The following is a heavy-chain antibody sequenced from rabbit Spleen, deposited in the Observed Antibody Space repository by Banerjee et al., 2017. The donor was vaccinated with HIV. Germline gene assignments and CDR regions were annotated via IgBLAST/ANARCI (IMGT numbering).Heavy chain of an antibody. D-gene: IGHD2-1*01. CDR2: IDPIFGVS. V-gene: IGHV1S8*01. CDR3: ARGSATMTMVITGYYFNL. Sequence: QEQLVESGGGLVQPGGSLKLSCKVSGFDVRQYGVTWVRQAPGKGLEWIGYIDPIFGVSYYANWVNGRFTISSHDAQNTPYLQLNSLTAADTATYFCARGSATMTMVITGYYFNLWGPGTLVTVS. J-gene: IGHJ4*01. CDR1: GFDVRQYG.